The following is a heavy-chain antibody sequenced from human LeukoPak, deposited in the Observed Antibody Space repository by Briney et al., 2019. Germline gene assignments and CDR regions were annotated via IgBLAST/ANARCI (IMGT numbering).Heavy chain of an antibody. CDR2: IYYSGST. D-gene: IGHD6-6*01. CDR3: ARPGIAARFPFDAFDI. V-gene: IGHV4-39*01. Sequence: SETLYLTCTVSGGSISSSSYYWRWIRQPPAKWLELIRRIYYSGSTYYTPSLKSRVTISVDTSKNQFSLTLSSVTATDTAVYYCARPGIAARFPFDAFDIWGQGTMVTVSS. J-gene: IGHJ3*02. CDR1: GGSISSSSYY.